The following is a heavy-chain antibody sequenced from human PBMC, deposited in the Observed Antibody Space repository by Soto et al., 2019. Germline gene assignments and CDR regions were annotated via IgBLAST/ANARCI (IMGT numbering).Heavy chain of an antibody. Sequence: QVQLVESGGGLVKPGGSLRLSCADSGYTFSDYYMSWIRQAPGKGPEWVSSITSSSTYTNYADSVKGRFTISRDNAKNSLYLQMNSLSAEDTAVYYCSRDSGYGPWWGQGTLVTVSS. V-gene: IGHV3-11*05. CDR1: GYTFSDYY. CDR2: ITSSSTYT. CDR3: SRDSGYGPW. J-gene: IGHJ4*02. D-gene: IGHD5-12*01.